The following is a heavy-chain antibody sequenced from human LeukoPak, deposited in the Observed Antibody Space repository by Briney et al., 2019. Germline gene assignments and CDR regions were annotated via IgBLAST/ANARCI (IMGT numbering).Heavy chain of an antibody. V-gene: IGHV3-48*02. CDR3: ARGEYD. Sequence: GGSLRLSCAASGFTFRSYSMKWVRQAPGKGLEWVSYINSSSTTIYYADSVKGRFTISRDNAKKSLYLQMNSLRDEDTAVYYCARGEYDWGQGTLVTVSS. CDR1: GFTFRSYS. D-gene: IGHD3-10*01. CDR2: INSSSTTI. J-gene: IGHJ4*02.